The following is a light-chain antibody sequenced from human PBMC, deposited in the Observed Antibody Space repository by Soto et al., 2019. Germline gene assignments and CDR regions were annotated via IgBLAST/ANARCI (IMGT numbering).Light chain of an antibody. CDR3: QRSYRSPYT. J-gene: IGKJ2*01. CDR1: QSINIY. Sequence: IQLTQSPSSLSASVGDRVTVTCRASQSINIYLNWYQQKPGKTPTLLIYAASSLQSGVPSRFSGGGSRTDFTLTITSLQAEDFATYYCQRSYRSPYTFGQGTKLEI. CDR2: AAS. V-gene: IGKV1-39*01.